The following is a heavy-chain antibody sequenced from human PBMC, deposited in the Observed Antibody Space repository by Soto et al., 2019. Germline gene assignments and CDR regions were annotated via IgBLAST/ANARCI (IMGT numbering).Heavy chain of an antibody. J-gene: IGHJ4*02. CDR3: ARGMGRIPSIAARPVNFDY. CDR1: GYTFTSYA. CDR2: INAGNGNT. V-gene: IGHV1-3*01. D-gene: IGHD6-6*01. Sequence: QVQLVQSGAEVKKPGASVKVSCKASGYTFTSYAMHWVRQAPGQRLEWMGWINAGNGNTKYSQKFQGRVTITRDTSASTAYMELSSLRSEDTAVYYCARGMGRIPSIAARPVNFDYWGQGTLVTISS.